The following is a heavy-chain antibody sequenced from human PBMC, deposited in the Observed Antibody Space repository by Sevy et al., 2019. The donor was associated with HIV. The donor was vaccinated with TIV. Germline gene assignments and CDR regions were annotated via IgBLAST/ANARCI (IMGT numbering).Heavy chain of an antibody. V-gene: IGHV3-23*01. CDR1: GFTFSSYA. D-gene: IGHD3-16*02. J-gene: IGHJ4*02. CDR2: ISGSGGST. CDR3: AKVSAITFGGVIVVPDFDY. Sequence: GGSLRLSCAASGFTFSSYAMSWVRQAPGKGLEWVSAISGSGGSTYYADSVKGRLTISRDNSKNTLYLQMNSLRAEDTAVYYCAKVSAITFGGVIVVPDFDYWGQGTLVTVSS.